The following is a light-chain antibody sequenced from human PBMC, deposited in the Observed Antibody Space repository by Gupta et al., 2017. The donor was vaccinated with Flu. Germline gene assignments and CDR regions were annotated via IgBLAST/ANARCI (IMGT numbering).Light chain of an antibody. CDR3: QQNGDLPPYT. V-gene: IGKV3-20*01. J-gene: IGKJ2*01. CDR2: HAS. Sequence: EIVLTQSPGTLSLSPGDRATLSCRASQTVGGDYLAWYQQKPGQTPRLLSYHASTRATGIPDRFSGSGCGTDFALTISGREPEDFAVYYCQQNGDLPPYTFGQGTKLDIK. CDR1: QTVGGDY.